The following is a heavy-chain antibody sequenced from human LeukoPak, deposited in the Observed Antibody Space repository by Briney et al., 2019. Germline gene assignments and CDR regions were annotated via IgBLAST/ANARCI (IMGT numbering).Heavy chain of an antibody. J-gene: IGHJ4*02. Sequence: PGGSLRLSCAVSGFTFQTFGIHWVRQTPGKGLEWVALISFDGSNKYYTDSVKGRFTISRDNSKNTLYLQMDSLRVEDTAVYYCAKVRSGIAYHFDFWGQGTLVTASS. CDR2: ISFDGSNK. CDR1: GFTFQTFG. CDR3: AKVRSGIAYHFDF. V-gene: IGHV3-30*18. D-gene: IGHD2-2*02.